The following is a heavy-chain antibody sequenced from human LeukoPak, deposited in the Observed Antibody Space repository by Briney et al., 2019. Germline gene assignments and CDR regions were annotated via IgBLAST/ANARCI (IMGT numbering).Heavy chain of an antibody. CDR2: IYYSGST. J-gene: IGHJ4*02. V-gene: IGHV4-59*01. CDR1: GGSMSSYY. CDR3: ARGRYGWLPFDY. Sequence: PSETLSLTCTVSGGSMSSYYWSWIRQPPGRGLEWIGYIYYSGSTNYNPSLKSRVTISVDTSKNQFTLKLSSVTAADTAVYYCARGRYGWLPFDYWGQGTLVTVSS. D-gene: IGHD3-16*01.